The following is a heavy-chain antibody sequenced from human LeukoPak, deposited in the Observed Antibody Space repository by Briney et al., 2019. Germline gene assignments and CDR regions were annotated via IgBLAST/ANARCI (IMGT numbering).Heavy chain of an antibody. CDR3: AKDLYCSSTSCYYYYYYGMDV. CDR2: ISYDGSNK. CDR1: RFTFSSYG. D-gene: IGHD2-2*01. V-gene: IGHV3-30*18. Sequence: GGSLRLSCATSRFTFSSYGMHWVRQAPGKGLEWVAVISYDGSNKYYADSVKGRFTISRDNSKNTLYLQMNSLRAEDTAVYYCAKDLYCSSTSCYYYYYYGMDVWGQGTTVTVSS. J-gene: IGHJ6*02.